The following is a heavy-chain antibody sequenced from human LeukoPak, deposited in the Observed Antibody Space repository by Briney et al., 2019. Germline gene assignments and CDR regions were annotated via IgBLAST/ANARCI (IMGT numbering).Heavy chain of an antibody. D-gene: IGHD3-22*01. CDR1: GGSISSGGYY. CDR2: IYHSGST. V-gene: IGHV4-30-2*01. CDR3: ASFGARGYDSSGYFLGY. J-gene: IGHJ4*02. Sequence: SQTLSLTCTVSGGSISSGGYYWSWIRQPPGKGLEWIGYIYHSGSTYYNPSLKSRVTISVDRSKNQFSLKLSSVTAADTAVYYCASFGARGYDSSGYFLGYWGQGTLVTVSS.